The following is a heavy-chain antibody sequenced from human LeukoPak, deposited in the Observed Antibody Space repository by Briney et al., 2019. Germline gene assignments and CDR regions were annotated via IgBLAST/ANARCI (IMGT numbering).Heavy chain of an antibody. D-gene: IGHD6-19*01. CDR2: ISYDGSNK. Sequence: GGSLRLSCAASGFTFSSYGMHWVRQAPGKGLEWVAVISYDGSNKYYADSVKGRFTISRDNSKNTLYLQMNSLRAEDTAVYYRAKGVSQSPPRVHQISDDWGQGTLVTVSS. CDR1: GFTFSSYG. CDR3: AKGVSQSPPRVHQISDD. V-gene: IGHV3-30*18. J-gene: IGHJ4*02.